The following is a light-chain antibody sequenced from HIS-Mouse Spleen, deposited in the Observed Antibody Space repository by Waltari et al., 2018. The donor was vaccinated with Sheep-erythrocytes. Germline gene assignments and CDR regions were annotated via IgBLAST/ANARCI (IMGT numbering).Light chain of an antibody. V-gene: IGLV2-23*01. CDR2: EGS. Sequence: QSALTQPASVSGSPGQSITISCPGTSSYVGSYNLVYGYRQHPGKAPKLMIYEGSTRPSGVSNRFSGSKSGNTASLTISGLQAEDEADYYCCSYAGSSTWVFGGGTKLTVL. CDR1: SSYVGSYNL. J-gene: IGLJ3*02. CDR3: CSYAGSSTWV.